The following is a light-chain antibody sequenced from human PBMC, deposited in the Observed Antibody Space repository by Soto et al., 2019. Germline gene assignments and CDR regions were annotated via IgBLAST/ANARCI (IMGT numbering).Light chain of an antibody. CDR1: SLNIGNKY. Sequence: HSVLTQPPSVSAAPGQKVTISCSGSSLNIGNKYVSWYQQLPGTAPKLLIYENNKRPSGIPDRFSGSKSGTSATLGITGLQTGDEADYYCGTWDSSLSDVVFGGGTKLTVL. CDR2: ENN. V-gene: IGLV1-51*02. CDR3: GTWDSSLSDVV. J-gene: IGLJ2*01.